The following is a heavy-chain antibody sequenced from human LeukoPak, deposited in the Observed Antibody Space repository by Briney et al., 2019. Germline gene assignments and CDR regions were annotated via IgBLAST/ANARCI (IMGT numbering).Heavy chain of an antibody. CDR3: ARDLLGGSGWDFDT. D-gene: IGHD6-19*01. V-gene: IGHV3-21*01. CDR1: GFPFGRYS. Sequence: GVSVRLSCAASGFPFGRYSMNGVRQAKGKGLEWVSSISSSSSVIYYADSVKGRFTISRDNAKNTLYLQRTSLRAEDTAVYYCARDLLGGSGWDFDTWGQGTMVTVSS. CDR2: ISSSSSVI. J-gene: IGHJ3*02.